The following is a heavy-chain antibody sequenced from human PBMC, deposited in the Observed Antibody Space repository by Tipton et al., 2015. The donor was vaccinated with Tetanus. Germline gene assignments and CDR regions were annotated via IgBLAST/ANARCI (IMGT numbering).Heavy chain of an antibody. CDR3: AREADCRGGRCFSGDFDN. D-gene: IGHD2-15*01. Sequence: SLRLSCAASGFIFSSYGIHWVRQAPGKGLEWVAVSWYDGTDKYYADSVKGRFTISRDNSKNTLYLQRNSLRAEDTAGYYCAREADCRGGRCFSGDFDNWGQGTQVTVSS. J-gene: IGHJ4*02. V-gene: IGHV3-33*01. CDR2: SWYDGTDK. CDR1: GFIFSSYG.